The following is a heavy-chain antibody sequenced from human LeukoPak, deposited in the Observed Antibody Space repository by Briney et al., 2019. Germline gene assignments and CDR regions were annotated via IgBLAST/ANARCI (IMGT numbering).Heavy chain of an antibody. CDR2: INPGGGFK. Sequence: ASVKVSCKTSGYTFTSLYIHWVRQAPGQGLEWTGIINPGGGFKINRQMFQDRVTMTRDTSTSTVYMELSSLRSEDTALYYCAGDSSGFYSNAFDIWGQGTMVTVSS. V-gene: IGHV1-46*01. D-gene: IGHD3-22*01. J-gene: IGHJ3*02. CDR3: AGDSSGFYSNAFDI. CDR1: GYTFTSLY.